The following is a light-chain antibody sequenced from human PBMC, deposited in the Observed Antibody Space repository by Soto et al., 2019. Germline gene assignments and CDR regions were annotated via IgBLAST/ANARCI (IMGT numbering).Light chain of an antibody. Sequence: EIVLKQSPGTLSLSPGERATLSCRTSQSVSGNLAWYQQKPGQAPRLLIYGTSNRAAGIPERFSGSGSGTDFTLTNSRLEPEDFAVYYCQHYGVSRTFGQGTRVESK. V-gene: IGKV3-20*01. CDR1: QSVSGN. CDR3: QHYGVSRT. CDR2: GTS. J-gene: IGKJ1*01.